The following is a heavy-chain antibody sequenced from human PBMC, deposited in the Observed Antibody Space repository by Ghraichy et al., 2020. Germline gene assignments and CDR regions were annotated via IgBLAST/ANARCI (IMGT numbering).Heavy chain of an antibody. CDR2: IYYSGST. CDR3: ARGSEDCGRTSCYGFDS. Sequence: SETLSLTCTVSGGSISSNDYYWSWIRQHPGEGLEWIAYIYYSGSTYYNPSLKSRVTISVDRSQNQFSLKLSSVTAADTAVYFCARGSEDCGRTSCYGFDSWGQGTLVTVSS. J-gene: IGHJ4*02. V-gene: IGHV4-31*03. CDR1: GGSISSNDYY. D-gene: IGHD2-2*01.